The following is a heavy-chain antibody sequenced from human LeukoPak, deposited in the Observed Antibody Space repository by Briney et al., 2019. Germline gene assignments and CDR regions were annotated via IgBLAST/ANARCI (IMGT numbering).Heavy chain of an antibody. D-gene: IGHD6-13*01. V-gene: IGHV1-2*02. CDR2: INPNSGGT. CDR1: GYTFTGYY. CDR3: ATVSEGYSSHDY. Sequence: EASVKVSCKASGYTFTGYYMHWVRQAPAQGLEWMGWINPNSGGTNYAQKFQGRVTMTRDTSISTAYMELSRLRSDDTAVYYCATVSEGYSSHDYWGQGTLVTVSS. J-gene: IGHJ4*02.